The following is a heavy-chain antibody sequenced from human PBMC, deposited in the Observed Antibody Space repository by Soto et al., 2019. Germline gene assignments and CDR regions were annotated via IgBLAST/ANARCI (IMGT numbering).Heavy chain of an antibody. CDR1: GFTFSSYA. D-gene: IGHD7-27*01. V-gene: IGHV3-64D*06. J-gene: IGHJ3*02. CDR3: VKILTGDREDAFDI. Sequence: GGSLRLSCSASGFTFSSYAMHWVRQAPGKGLEYVSAISSNGGSTYYADSVKGRFTISRDNSKNTLYLQMSSLRAEDTAVYYCVKILTGDREDAFDIWGQGTMVTVSS. CDR2: ISSNGGST.